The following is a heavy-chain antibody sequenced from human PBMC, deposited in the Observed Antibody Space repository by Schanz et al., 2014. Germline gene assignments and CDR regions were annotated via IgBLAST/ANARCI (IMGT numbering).Heavy chain of an antibody. D-gene: IGHD5-12*01. CDR3: ARVDSGYDSHLYYYYYYMDV. CDR2: IGDDGADK. Sequence: VQLVESGGGLVQPGGSVRLSCGASGFSFSTHWMAWVRQAPGKGLEWVANIGDDGADKYYLDSVRGRFTISRDNAKNSLYLQMNSLTAEDTAVYYCARVDSGYDSHLYYYYYYMDVWGKGTTVTVSS. CDR1: GFSFSTHW. V-gene: IGHV3-7*03. J-gene: IGHJ6*03.